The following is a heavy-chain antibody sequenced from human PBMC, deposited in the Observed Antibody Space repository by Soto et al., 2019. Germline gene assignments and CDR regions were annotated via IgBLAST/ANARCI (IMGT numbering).Heavy chain of an antibody. CDR3: ARPPNRGDFLGASGI. CDR2: IIPIFGTA. V-gene: IGHV1-69*01. D-gene: IGHD1-26*01. J-gene: IGHJ3*02. CDR1: GGTFSSYA. Sequence: QVQLVQSGAEVKKPGSSVKVSCKASGGTFSSYAISWVRQAPGQGLEWMGGIIPIFGTANYAQKFQGRVTITAPESTGTAYMELSSLSSEDTAVYYCARPPNRGDFLGASGILGQGRMVTVAS.